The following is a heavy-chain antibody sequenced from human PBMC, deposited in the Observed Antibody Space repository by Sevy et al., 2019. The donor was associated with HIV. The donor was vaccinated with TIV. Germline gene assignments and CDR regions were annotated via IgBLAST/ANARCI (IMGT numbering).Heavy chain of an antibody. CDR2: IKQDGSQK. Sequence: GGSLRLSCAASGFTFSSYWMTWVRQAPGKGLEWVANIKQDGSQKYYVNSVKGRFTISRDNAKNSLYLQMNSLRAEDTAFYYCARDPNDVHSGSNRYFXCWGQXTLVTVSS. CDR1: GFTFSSYW. V-gene: IGHV3-7*03. D-gene: IGHD1-26*01. J-gene: IGHJ4*02. CDR3: ARDPNDVHSGSNRYFXC.